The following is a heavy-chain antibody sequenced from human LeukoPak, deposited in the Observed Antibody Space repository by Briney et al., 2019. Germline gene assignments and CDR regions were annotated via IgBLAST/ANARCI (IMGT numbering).Heavy chain of an antibody. D-gene: IGHD3-22*01. J-gene: IGHJ4*02. CDR2: IWYDGSNK. CDR3: ARAPLRYYDSSGYYREDY. V-gene: IGHV3-33*01. Sequence: PGGSLRLSCAASGFTFSSYGMHWVRQAPGKGLEWVAVIWYDGSNKYYADSVKGRFTISRDNSKNTLYLQMNSLRAEDTAVYYCARAPLRYYDSSGYYREDYWGQGTLVTVSS. CDR1: GFTFSSYG.